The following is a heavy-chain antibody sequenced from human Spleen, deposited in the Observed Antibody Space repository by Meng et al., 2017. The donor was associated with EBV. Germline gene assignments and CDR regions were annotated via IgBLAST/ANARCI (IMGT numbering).Heavy chain of an antibody. CDR3: ARDGGAHWLDP. CDR1: GYILTDSY. J-gene: IGHJ5*02. V-gene: IGHV1-2*06. CDR2: INPDSGDS. D-gene: IGHD3-10*01. Sequence: QVQLVQSGAEVKKPGASVKVSCEASGYILTDSYIHWVRQAPGQGLERMGRINPDSGDSDFAQKFQGRVTMTRDTSISTVYMELTRLTFDDTAVYYCARDGGAHWLDPWGQGTLVTVSS.